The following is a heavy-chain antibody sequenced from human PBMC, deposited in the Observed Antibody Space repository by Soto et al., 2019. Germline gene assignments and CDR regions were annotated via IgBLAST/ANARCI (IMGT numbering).Heavy chain of an antibody. J-gene: IGHJ3*02. CDR3: AHPRGYGVFDAYDI. Sequence: PWGSLRLSCLASGFTFSTYAMSWFRQAPGKGLEWVSALTPSGGETYYADSVKGRFTISRDNSMNALYLQMSSLRIEDTAVYYCAHPRGYGVFDAYDIWGQGTMVTVSS. CDR2: LTPSGGET. V-gene: IGHV3-23*01. D-gene: IGHD4-17*01. CDR1: GFTFSTYA.